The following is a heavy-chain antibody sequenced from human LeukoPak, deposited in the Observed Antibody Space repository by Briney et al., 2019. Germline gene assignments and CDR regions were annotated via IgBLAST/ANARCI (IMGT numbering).Heavy chain of an antibody. Sequence: SETLFLTCTVSGGSISSYYWSWIRQPPGKGLEWIGYIYTSGSTNYNPSLKSRVTISVDTSKNQFSLKLSSVTAADTAVYYCASGGGYNYYWGQGTLVTVSS. D-gene: IGHD5-24*01. CDR3: ASGGGYNYY. V-gene: IGHV4-4*09. CDR1: GGSISSYY. J-gene: IGHJ4*02. CDR2: IYTSGST.